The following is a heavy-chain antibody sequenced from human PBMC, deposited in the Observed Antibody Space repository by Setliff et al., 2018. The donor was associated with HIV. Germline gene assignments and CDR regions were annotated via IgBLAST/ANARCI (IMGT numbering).Heavy chain of an antibody. CDR3: ARHAGSRGYYPRPFDY. J-gene: IGHJ4*02. CDR2: IFYSGST. D-gene: IGHD3-22*01. V-gene: IGHV4-39*01. Sequence: PSETLSLTCTLSGDSVTTPYYWGWIRQPPGKGLEWIGSIFYSGSTYYNPSLKSRVTISVDTSKSLFSLKLGSVTAADTAVYYCARHAGSRGYYPRPFDYWGQGTLVTVSS. CDR1: GDSVTTPYY.